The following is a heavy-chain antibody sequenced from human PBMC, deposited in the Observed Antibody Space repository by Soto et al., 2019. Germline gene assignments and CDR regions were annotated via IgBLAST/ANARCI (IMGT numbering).Heavy chain of an antibody. CDR3: VILHNRAGIDY. D-gene: IGHD6-13*01. V-gene: IGHV4-34*01. CDR2: INHSGST. Sequence: SETLSLTCAVYGGSFSGYYWSWIRQPPGKGLEWIGEINHSGSTNYNPSLKSRVTISVDTSKNQFSLKLSSVTAADTAVYYCVILHNRAGIDYWGQGTLVTVPS. CDR1: GGSFSGYY. J-gene: IGHJ4*02.